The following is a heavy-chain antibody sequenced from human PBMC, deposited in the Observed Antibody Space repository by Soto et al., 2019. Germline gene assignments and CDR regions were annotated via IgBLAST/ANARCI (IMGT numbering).Heavy chain of an antibody. Sequence: GGSLRVSCAASGFTFSRYAMHWVRQAPGKGLEWVALISYDGSNKYYADSVKGRFTISRDNSKNTLYLQMNSLRAEDTAVYYCAISGYNSGYLDYPGPGPLVTVST. CDR1: GFTFSRYA. CDR3: AISGYNSGYLDY. V-gene: IGHV3-30-3*01. J-gene: IGHJ4*02. CDR2: ISYDGSNK. D-gene: IGHD6-19*01.